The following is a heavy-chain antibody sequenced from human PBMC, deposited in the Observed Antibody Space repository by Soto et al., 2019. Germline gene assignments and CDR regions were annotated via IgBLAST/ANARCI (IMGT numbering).Heavy chain of an antibody. J-gene: IGHJ4*02. CDR1: GFTFDDYG. CDR2: INWSGGST. CDR3: ARFGDFWSGYNDYYFDY. Sequence: EVQLVESGGGVVRPGGSLRLSCAASGFTFDDYGMSWVRQAPGKGLEWVSGINWSGGSTGYADSVKGRFTISRDNAKNSLYLQMNSLRAEDTALYHCARFGDFWSGYNDYYFDYWGQGTLVTVSS. V-gene: IGHV3-20*01. D-gene: IGHD3-3*01.